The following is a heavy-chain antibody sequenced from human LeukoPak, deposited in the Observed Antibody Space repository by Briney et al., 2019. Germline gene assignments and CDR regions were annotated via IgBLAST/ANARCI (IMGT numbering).Heavy chain of an antibody. CDR3: ARDRYYYGSESYHSSLGNYYYYGMDV. CDR1: GFTFNNYG. Sequence: GGSLRLSCAASGFTFNNYGMHWVRQAPGKGLEWVAIISYDGRNRYYADSVRGRFTISRDNSKKTLYLQMSGLGAEDTAVYFCARDRYYYGSESYHSSLGNYYYYGMDVWGKGTTVTVSS. J-gene: IGHJ6*04. D-gene: IGHD3-10*01. CDR2: ISYDGRNR. V-gene: IGHV3-30*03.